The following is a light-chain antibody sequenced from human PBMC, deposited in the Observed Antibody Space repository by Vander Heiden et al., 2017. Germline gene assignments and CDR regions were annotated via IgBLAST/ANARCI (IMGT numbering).Light chain of an antibody. V-gene: IGKV1-8*01. CDR2: AAS. J-gene: IGKJ3*01. CDR1: QGISSY. Sequence: AIRVTQSPSSLSASTGDRVTITCRASQGISSYLAWYQQKPVKAPKLLIYAASTLQSGVPSRFSRSGSGTDFTLTISCLQSEDFATYYCHRDDSYRFTFGHGTKVDIK. CDR3: HRDDSYRFT.